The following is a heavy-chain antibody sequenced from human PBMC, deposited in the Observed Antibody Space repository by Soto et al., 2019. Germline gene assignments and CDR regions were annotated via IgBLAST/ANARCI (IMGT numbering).Heavy chain of an antibody. CDR1: GGSISTVDYW. CDR2: IYDGGRT. V-gene: IGHV4-30-4*01. Sequence: QVQLQESGPGLVKPSQTLSLTCTVSGGSISTVDYWWSWIRQSPDMGLEWIGHIYDGGRTYNNPSIKSRVTMSVDTSKSKLPLTLSTVSAADTAVYYCARGPAGDKVDSWGQGTLFTVSS. CDR3: ARGPAGDKVDS. J-gene: IGHJ4*02. D-gene: IGHD7-27*01.